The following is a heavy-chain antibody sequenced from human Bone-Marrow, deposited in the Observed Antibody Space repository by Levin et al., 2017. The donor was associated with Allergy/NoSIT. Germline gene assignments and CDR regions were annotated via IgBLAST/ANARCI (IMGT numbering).Heavy chain of an antibody. D-gene: IGHD2-2*01. V-gene: IGHV3-48*02. J-gene: IGHJ4*02. CDR3: ARPDCSGTSCYYFFDS. CDR1: GFTFSRYS. Sequence: GGSLRLSCAASGFTFSRYSMNWVRQAPGRGLEWVSCISRSSSTISYADSVKGRFTISRDNAKNSLYLQMNSLRDEDTAVYYCARPDCSGTSCYYFFDSWGQGTLVTVSS. CDR2: ISRSSSTI.